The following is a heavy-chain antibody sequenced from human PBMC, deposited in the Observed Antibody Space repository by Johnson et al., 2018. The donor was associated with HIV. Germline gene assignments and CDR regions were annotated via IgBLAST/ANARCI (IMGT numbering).Heavy chain of an antibody. CDR2: ISSSGSTI. Sequence: QVQLVESGGGLVKPGGSLRLSCAASRFTFSDYYMSWIRQTPGKGLEWVSYISSSGSTIYYADSVKGRFTISRDNAKNSLYLQVNSLRAEDTAVYYCARDRGFGVVLINAFDIWGQGTMVTVSS. J-gene: IGHJ3*02. CDR1: RFTFSDYY. CDR3: ARDRGFGVVLINAFDI. V-gene: IGHV3-11*04. D-gene: IGHD3-3*01.